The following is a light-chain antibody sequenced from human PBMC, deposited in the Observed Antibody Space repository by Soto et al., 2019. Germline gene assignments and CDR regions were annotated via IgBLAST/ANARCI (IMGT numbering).Light chain of an antibody. CDR3: GTWDSSLTAVV. V-gene: IGLV1-51*01. CDR1: NSNIGNNF. CDR2: DNT. Sequence: QSVLTQPPSVSAAPGQTVTISCSGSNSNIGNNFVSWYQQLPGTAPKLLIYDNTERPSGIPDRFSGSKSGTSATLGITGLQTGDEADYYCGTWDSSLTAVVFGGGTQLTVL. J-gene: IGLJ2*01.